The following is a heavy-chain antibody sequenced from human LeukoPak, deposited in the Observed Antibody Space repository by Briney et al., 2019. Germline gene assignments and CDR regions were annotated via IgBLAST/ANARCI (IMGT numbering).Heavy chain of an antibody. V-gene: IGHV4-31*03. Sequence: SETLSLTCTVSGGSISSGGYYWSWIRQHPGKGLEWIGYIYYSGSTYYNPSLKSRVTISVDTSKNQFSLKLSSVTAADTAVYYCARDRGPYSGYDSYYFDYWGQGTLVTVPS. CDR1: GGSISSGGYY. CDR3: ARDRGPYSGYDSYYFDY. J-gene: IGHJ4*02. D-gene: IGHD5-12*01. CDR2: IYYSGST.